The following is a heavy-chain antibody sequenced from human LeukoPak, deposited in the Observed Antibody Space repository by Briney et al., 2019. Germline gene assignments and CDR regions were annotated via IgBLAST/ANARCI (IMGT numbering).Heavy chain of an antibody. D-gene: IGHD3-10*01. J-gene: IGHJ4*02. CDR2: IRYDGSNK. Sequence: GGSLRLSCAASGFTFSSYGMHWVRQAPGKGLEWVAFIRYDGSNKYYADSVKGRFTISRDNSKNTLYLQMNSLRAEDTAVYYCAKDGGSLAATRGVIIPQRYFDYWGQGTLVTVSS. V-gene: IGHV3-30*02. CDR3: AKDGGSLAATRGVIIPQRYFDY. CDR1: GFTFSSYG.